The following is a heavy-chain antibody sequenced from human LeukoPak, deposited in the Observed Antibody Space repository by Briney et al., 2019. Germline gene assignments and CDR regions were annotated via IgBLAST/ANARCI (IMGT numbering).Heavy chain of an antibody. J-gene: IGHJ4*02. D-gene: IGHD3-22*01. CDR1: GYSFTSSW. V-gene: IGHV5-51*01. CDR3: ARHVDSTGTKMDF. CDR2: IYPGDSDT. Sequence: GESLKISCKTSGYSFTSSWIGWVRQMPGKDMAWMGIIYPGDSDTKYSPSFQGQVTMSVDKSISTAYLQWSSLKASDTAMYFCARHVDSTGTKMDFWGQGTLVTVSS.